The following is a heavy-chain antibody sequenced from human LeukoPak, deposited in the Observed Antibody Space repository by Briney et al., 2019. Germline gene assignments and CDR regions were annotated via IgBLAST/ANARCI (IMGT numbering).Heavy chain of an antibody. D-gene: IGHD2-2*02. V-gene: IGHV1-58*02. Sequence: SVKVSCKASGFTFTSSAMQWVRQARGQRLEWIGWIVVGSGNTNYAQKFQERVTITRDMSTSTAYMELSRLRSDDTAVYYCARWRGIVVVPAAIAANYYYYYMDVWGKGTTVTVSS. J-gene: IGHJ6*03. CDR3: ARWRGIVVVPAAIAANYYYYYMDV. CDR2: IVVGSGNT. CDR1: GFTFTSSA.